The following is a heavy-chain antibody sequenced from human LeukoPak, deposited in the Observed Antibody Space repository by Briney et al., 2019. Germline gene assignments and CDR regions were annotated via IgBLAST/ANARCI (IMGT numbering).Heavy chain of an antibody. CDR3: ARGIVVVVAATLSIWFDP. Sequence: GASVKVSCKASGYTFTGYYMHWVRQAPGQGLEWIGWINPNSGGTNYAQKFQGRVTMTRDTSISTAYMELSRLRSDDTAVYYCARGIVVVVAATLSIWFDPWGQGTLVTVSS. D-gene: IGHD2-15*01. CDR2: INPNSGGT. J-gene: IGHJ5*02. CDR1: GYTFTGYY. V-gene: IGHV1-2*02.